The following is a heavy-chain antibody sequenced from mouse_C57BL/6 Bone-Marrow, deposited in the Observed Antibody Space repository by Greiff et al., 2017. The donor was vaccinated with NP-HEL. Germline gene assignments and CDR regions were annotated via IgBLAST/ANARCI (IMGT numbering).Heavy chain of an antibody. D-gene: IGHD2-3*01. CDR1: GYAFSSSW. V-gene: IGHV1-82*01. Sequence: LVESGPELVKPGASVKISCKASGYAFSSSWMNWVKQRPGKGLEWIGRIYPGDGDTNYNGKFKGKATLTADKSSSTAYMQLSSLTSEDSAVYFCARYGIYDGYYLYFDVWGTGTTVTVSS. J-gene: IGHJ1*03. CDR3: ARYGIYDGYYLYFDV. CDR2: IYPGDGDT.